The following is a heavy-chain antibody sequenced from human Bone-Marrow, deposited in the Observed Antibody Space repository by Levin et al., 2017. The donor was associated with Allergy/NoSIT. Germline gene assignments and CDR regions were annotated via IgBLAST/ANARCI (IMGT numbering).Heavy chain of an antibody. CDR1: GDSVSSNSAA. CDR3: ARDTPTTFEAYSSGWYGADGGMDV. D-gene: IGHD6-19*01. V-gene: IGHV6-1*01. Sequence: SETLSLTCAISGDSVSSNSAAWNWIRQSPSRGLEWLGRTYYRSKWYNDYAVSVKSRITINPDTSKNQFSLQLNSVTPEDTAVYYCARDTPTTFEAYSSGWYGADGGMDVWGQGTTVTVSS. CDR2: TYYRSKWYN. J-gene: IGHJ6*02.